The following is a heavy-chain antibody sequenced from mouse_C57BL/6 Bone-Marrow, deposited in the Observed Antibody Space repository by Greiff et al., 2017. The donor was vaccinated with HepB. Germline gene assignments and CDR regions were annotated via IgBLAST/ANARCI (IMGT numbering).Heavy chain of an antibody. CDR1: GFTFSSYA. D-gene: IGHD3-2*02. CDR3: TRDEGDSSGYYAMDY. CDR2: ISSGGDYI. V-gene: IGHV5-9-1*02. J-gene: IGHJ4*01. Sequence: EVMLVESGEGLVKPGGSLKLSCAASGFTFSSYAMSWVRQTPEKRLEWVAYISSGGDYIYYADTVKGRFTISRDNARNTLYLQMSSLKSEDTAMYYCTRDEGDSSGYYAMDYWGQGTSVTVSS.